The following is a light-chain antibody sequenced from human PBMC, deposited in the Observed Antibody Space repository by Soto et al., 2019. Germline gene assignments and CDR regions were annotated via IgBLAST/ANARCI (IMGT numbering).Light chain of an antibody. CDR2: GAS. J-gene: IGKJ1*01. CDR3: PQYDNWPWT. V-gene: IGKV3-15*01. CDR1: QSISDT. Sequence: QCRGTLSFSQGETATLSCRASQSISDTLAWYQQKPGQAPRLLIYGASRRATGCPARFSGSGSGTDFILTISSLQYADVAVYYCPQYDNWPWTFGQGTKVDIK.